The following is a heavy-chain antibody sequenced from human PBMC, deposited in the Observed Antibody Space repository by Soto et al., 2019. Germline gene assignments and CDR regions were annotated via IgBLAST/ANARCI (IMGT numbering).Heavy chain of an antibody. V-gene: IGHV4-59*01. J-gene: IGHJ3*02. CDR2: MYSSGGT. D-gene: IGHD4-4*01. Sequence: PSETLSLTCSVCGASISSYYWSWIRQSPGKGLEFIGCMYSSGGTNYNPALKSRITISRDTSKNQLSLKLTSVTAADTAVYFCAKLQYTVVTTLDIWGQGTMVTVS. CDR1: GASISSYY. CDR3: AKLQYTVVTTLDI.